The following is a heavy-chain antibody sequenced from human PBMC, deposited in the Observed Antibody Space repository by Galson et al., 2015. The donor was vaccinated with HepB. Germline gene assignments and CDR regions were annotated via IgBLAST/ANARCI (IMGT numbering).Heavy chain of an antibody. CDR1: EFIFSNYW. J-gene: IGHJ4*02. D-gene: IGHD4-23*01. CDR2: IKHDGSEK. Sequence: SLRLSCAASEFIFSNYWMSWVRQAPGKGLVWVVNIKHDGSEKNYVDSVKGRFTISRDNARHSLYLQMNNLRAEDTALYYCERVPSGGQTMDYWGQGTLVTVSS. V-gene: IGHV3-7*01. CDR3: ERVPSGGQTMDY.